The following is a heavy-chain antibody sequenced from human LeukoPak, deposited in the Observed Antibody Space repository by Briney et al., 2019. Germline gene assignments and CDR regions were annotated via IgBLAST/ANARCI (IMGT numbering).Heavy chain of an antibody. J-gene: IGHJ6*02. CDR3: ARDRGSGWYHYYYGMDV. CDR1: GYTFTSYY. CDR2: INPSGGST. Sequence: ASVKVSCKASGYTFTSYYMHWVRQAPGQGLEWMGIINPSGGSTSYAQKFQGRVTMTRDTSTSTVYMELSSLRSEDTAVYYCARDRGSGWYHYYYGMDVWGQGTTVTVFS. V-gene: IGHV1-46*01. D-gene: IGHD6-19*01.